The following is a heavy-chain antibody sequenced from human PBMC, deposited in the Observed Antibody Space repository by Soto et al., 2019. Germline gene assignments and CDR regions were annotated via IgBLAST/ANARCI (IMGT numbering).Heavy chain of an antibody. D-gene: IGHD3-9*01. V-gene: IGHV3-30-3*01. Sequence: PGGSLRLSCAASGFTFTNYAMHWVRRSPGKGLEWVALMSYDGSQKYYTDSVKGRFTISRDNSKNTLYLQMNSLRAEDTAVYYCARDRDDIFTGYLDYWGQGTLVTVSS. CDR2: MSYDGSQK. J-gene: IGHJ4*02. CDR3: ARDRDDIFTGYLDY. CDR1: GFTFTNYA.